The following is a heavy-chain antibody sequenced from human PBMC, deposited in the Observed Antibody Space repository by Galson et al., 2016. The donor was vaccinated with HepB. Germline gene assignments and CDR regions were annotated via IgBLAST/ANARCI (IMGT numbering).Heavy chain of an antibody. Sequence: SLRLSCAASGFTLSSYWMSWVRQAPGKGLEWVASIKQDGSEKHYADSVKGRFTISRDNAKNSLYLQMNTLRDEDRAVYFCARLFQSMTFFDYWGQGTLVTVSS. CDR3: ARLFQSMTFFDY. V-gene: IGHV3-7*03. D-gene: IGHD2/OR15-2a*01. CDR2: IKQDGSEK. J-gene: IGHJ4*02. CDR1: GFTLSSYW.